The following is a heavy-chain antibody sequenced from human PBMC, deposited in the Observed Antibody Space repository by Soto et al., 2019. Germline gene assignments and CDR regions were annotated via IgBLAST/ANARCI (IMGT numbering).Heavy chain of an antibody. J-gene: IGHJ6*02. V-gene: IGHV6-1*01. Sequence: SQTLSLTCVISGDSGSSDSAAWNWIRQSPSRGLEWLGRAYYRSKWYIEYAPSVNSRITINPDTSKNQLSLQLISVNPEDTAVYYCVRSRVFIAVTSVTNYYYYYGMDVWGQGTTVTVSS. D-gene: IGHD6-19*01. CDR1: GDSGSSDSAA. CDR2: AYYRSKWYI. CDR3: VRSRVFIAVTSVTNYYYYYGMDV.